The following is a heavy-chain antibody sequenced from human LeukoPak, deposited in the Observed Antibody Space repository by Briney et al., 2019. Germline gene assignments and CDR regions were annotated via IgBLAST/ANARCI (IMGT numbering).Heavy chain of an antibody. Sequence: PGRSLRLSCAASGFIFDDYAMHWVRRAPGKGLEWVSGISWNSGSLAYADSVKGRFTISRDNAKNSLYLQMNSLRTEDTALYYCARGLGGDQGYFDLWGRGTLATVSS. V-gene: IGHV3-9*01. CDR2: ISWNSGSL. J-gene: IGHJ2*01. CDR1: GFIFDDYA. D-gene: IGHD3-10*01. CDR3: ARGLGGDQGYFDL.